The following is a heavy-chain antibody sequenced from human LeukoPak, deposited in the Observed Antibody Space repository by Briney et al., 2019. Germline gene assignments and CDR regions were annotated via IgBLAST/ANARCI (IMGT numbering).Heavy chain of an antibody. J-gene: IGHJ6*03. CDR3: TKLTSSSWPSYYYYMDV. Sequence: GGSLRLSCAASGFTFDDYGMSWVRQAPGKGLEWVSGINWNGGSTGYADSVKGRFTISRDNAKNSLYLQMNSLRAKDTALYYCTKLTSSSWPSYYYYMDVWGKGTTVTVSS. CDR1: GFTFDDYG. CDR2: INWNGGST. D-gene: IGHD6-13*01. V-gene: IGHV3-20*04.